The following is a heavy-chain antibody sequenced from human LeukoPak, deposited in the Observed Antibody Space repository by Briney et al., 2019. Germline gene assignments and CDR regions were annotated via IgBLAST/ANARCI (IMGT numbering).Heavy chain of an antibody. V-gene: IGHV4-34*01. CDR1: GGSFSGYY. J-gene: IGHJ4*02. Sequence: SETLSLTCAVYGGSFSGYYWSWIRQPPGKGLEWIGEINHSGSTNYNPSLKSRVTISVDTSKNQFSLKLSSVTAADTAVYYCARTPRGYRGDFDYWGQGTLVTVSS. CDR3: ARTPRGYRGDFDY. CDR2: INHSGST. D-gene: IGHD5-18*01.